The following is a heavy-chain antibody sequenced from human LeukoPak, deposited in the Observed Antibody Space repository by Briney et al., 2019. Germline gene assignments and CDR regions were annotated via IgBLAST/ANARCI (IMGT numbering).Heavy chain of an antibody. CDR3: ARDGYCSSTSCGGVYYYYGMDV. D-gene: IGHD2-2*01. V-gene: IGHV3-30*04. J-gene: IGHJ6*04. CDR2: ISYDGSNK. CDR1: GFTFSSYA. Sequence: PGGSLRLSCAASGFTFSSYAMHWVRQAPGKRLEWVAVISYDGSNKYYADSVKGRFTISRDNSKNTLYLQMNSLRAEDTAVYYCARDGYCSSTSCGGVYYYYGMDVWGKGTTVTVSS.